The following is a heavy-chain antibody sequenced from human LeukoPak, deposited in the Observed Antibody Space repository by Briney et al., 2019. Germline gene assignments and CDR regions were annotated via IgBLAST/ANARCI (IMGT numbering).Heavy chain of an antibody. CDR1: GGSISSYY. Sequence: SETLSLTCTVSGGSISSYYWSWIRQPPGKGLEWNGYIYYSGSTNYNPSLKSRVTISVDTSKNQFSLKLSSVTAADTAVYYCARARDYFDYWGQGTLVTVSS. CDR3: ARARDYFDY. CDR2: IYYSGST. V-gene: IGHV4-59*01. J-gene: IGHJ4*02.